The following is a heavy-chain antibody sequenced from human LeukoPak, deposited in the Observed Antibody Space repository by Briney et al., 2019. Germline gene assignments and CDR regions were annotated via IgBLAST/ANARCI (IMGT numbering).Heavy chain of an antibody. J-gene: IGHJ4*02. CDR3: AKDPGVVPAHYFDY. Sequence: GGSLRLSCAASGFTFSSYAMNWVRQAPGKGLEWVSATGSTGVSRFYADSVKGRCTVSRDNSKNTLSLQMNSLRAEDTAVYYCAKDPGVVPAHYFDYWGQGILVTVSS. V-gene: IGHV3-23*01. CDR1: GFTFSSYA. D-gene: IGHD2-2*01. CDR2: TGSTGVSR.